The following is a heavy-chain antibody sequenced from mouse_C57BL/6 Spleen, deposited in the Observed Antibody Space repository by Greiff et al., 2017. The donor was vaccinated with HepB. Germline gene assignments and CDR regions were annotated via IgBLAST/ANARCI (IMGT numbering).Heavy chain of an antibody. D-gene: IGHD1-2*01. CDR3: ARPTTTAHYFDY. V-gene: IGHV1-61*01. Sequence: QVQLQQPGAELVRPGSSVKLSCKASGYTFTSYWMDWVKQRPGQGLEWIGNIYPSDSETHYNQKFKDKATLTVDKSSSTAYMQLSSLTSEDSAVYYCARPTTTAHYFDYWGQGTTLTVSS. CDR1: GYTFTSYW. CDR2: IYPSDSET. J-gene: IGHJ2*01.